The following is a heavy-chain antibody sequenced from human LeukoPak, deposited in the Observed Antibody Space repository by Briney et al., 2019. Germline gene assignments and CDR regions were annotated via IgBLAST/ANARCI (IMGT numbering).Heavy chain of an antibody. CDR2: IYYSGST. D-gene: IGHD6-19*01. Sequence: SETLSLTCTVSGGSISSSSYYWGWIRQPPGKGLEWIGSIYYSGSTYYNPSLKSRVTISVDTSKDQLSLKLSSVTAADTAVYYCARRAGWYRYYFDYWGQGTLVTVSS. J-gene: IGHJ4*02. V-gene: IGHV4-39*01. CDR1: GGSISSSSYY. CDR3: ARRAGWYRYYFDY.